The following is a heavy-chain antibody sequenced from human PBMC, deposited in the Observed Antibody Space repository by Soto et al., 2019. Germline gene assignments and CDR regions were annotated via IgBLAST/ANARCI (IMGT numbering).Heavy chain of an antibody. CDR1: GYTFTGYY. D-gene: IGHD2-15*01. CDR2: INPNSGGT. Sequence: ASVKVSCKASGYTFTGYYMHWVRQAPGQGLEWMGWINPNSGGTNYAQKFQGWATMTRNPSISTAYMELSRLRSDDTAVYYCARSGRIEGPRKDIVVVVASYAFDIWGQGTMVTVSS. J-gene: IGHJ3*02. V-gene: IGHV1-2*04. CDR3: ARSGRIEGPRKDIVVVVASYAFDI.